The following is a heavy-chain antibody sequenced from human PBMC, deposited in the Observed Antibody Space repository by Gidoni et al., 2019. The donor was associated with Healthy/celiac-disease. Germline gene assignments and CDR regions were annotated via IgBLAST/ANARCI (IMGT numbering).Heavy chain of an antibody. CDR1: GFTFSSYG. V-gene: IGHV3-30*18. CDR2: ISYDGSNK. CDR3: AKGSATLSAWDYYFDY. J-gene: IGHJ4*02. D-gene: IGHD2-15*01. Sequence: QVQLVEPVGVVVQPARSLRLPCAASGFTFSSYGMHWVRQAPGKGLEGVTVISYDGSNKYYADPVKGRFTISRDNSKNTLYLQMNSLRAEDTAVYYCAKGSATLSAWDYYFDYWGQGTLVTVSS.